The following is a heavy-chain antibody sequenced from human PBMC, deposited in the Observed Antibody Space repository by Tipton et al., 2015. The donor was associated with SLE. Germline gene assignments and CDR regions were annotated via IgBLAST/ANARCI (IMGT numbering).Heavy chain of an antibody. CDR3: AKDIVATTPIYGMDF. J-gene: IGHJ6*02. D-gene: IGHD5-12*01. Sequence: SLRLSCAASGFTVSSNYMSWVRQAPGKGLKWVSGMYSRGSTYYADSVKGRFTISRDNSKNTLYLQMNSLRAEDTAVYYCAKDIVATTPIYGMDFWGQGTTFTFSS. CDR2: MYSRGST. CDR1: GFTVSSNY. V-gene: IGHV3-66*01.